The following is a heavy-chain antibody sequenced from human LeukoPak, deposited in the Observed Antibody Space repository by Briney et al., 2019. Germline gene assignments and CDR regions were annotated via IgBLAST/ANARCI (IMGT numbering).Heavy chain of an antibody. CDR1: GGTFSSYA. V-gene: IGHV1-69*05. CDR3: AREFIGVKLHNWNHHVGVFDY. Sequence: ASVKVSCKASGGTFSSYAISWVRQAPGQGLEWMGGIIPIFGTANYAQKFQGRVTITTDESTSTAYMELSSLRSEDTAVYYCAREFIGVKLHNWNHHVGVFDYWGQGTLVTVSS. CDR2: IIPIFGTA. D-gene: IGHD1-14*01. J-gene: IGHJ4*02.